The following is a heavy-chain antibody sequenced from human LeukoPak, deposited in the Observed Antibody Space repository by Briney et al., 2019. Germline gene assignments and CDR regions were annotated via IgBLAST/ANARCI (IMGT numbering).Heavy chain of an antibody. CDR1: GYTFSGHY. Sequence: ASVKVSCKASGYTFSGHYMHWVRQAPGQGLEWMGWINPNSGGTNYVQKFQGRVTMTGDTSTSTAYMDLSSLKSDDTAVYYCARDQRVPAAHSFSYYYYMDVWGKGTTVTVSS. J-gene: IGHJ6*03. V-gene: IGHV1-2*02. D-gene: IGHD2-2*01. CDR3: ARDQRVPAAHSFSYYYYMDV. CDR2: INPNSGGT.